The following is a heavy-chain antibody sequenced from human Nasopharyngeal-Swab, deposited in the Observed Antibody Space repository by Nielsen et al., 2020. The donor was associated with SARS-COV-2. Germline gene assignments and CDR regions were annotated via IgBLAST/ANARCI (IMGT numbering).Heavy chain of an antibody. CDR3: ASMDYYDNSGYFYDVDY. D-gene: IGHD3-22*01. V-gene: IGHV3-7*01. Sequence: GESLKISCAASGFTFSSYWMSWVRQAPGKGLEWVANIKQDGSEKYYVDSVKGRFTISRDNAKNLLYLQMNSLRAEDTAVYYCASMDYYDNSGYFYDVDYWGQGTQVTVSS. CDR1: GFTFSSYW. J-gene: IGHJ4*02. CDR2: IKQDGSEK.